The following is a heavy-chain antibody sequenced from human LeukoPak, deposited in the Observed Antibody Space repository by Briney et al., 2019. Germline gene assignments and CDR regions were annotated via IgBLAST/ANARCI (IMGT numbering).Heavy chain of an antibody. Sequence: PGGSLRLSCAASGFTFSSYSMNWVRQAPGKGLEWVSSISSSSSYIYYADSVKGRFTISRDNAKNSLYLQMNSLRAEDTAVYYCARDSGSMVRGVSVDHWGQGTLVTVSS. CDR3: ARDSGSMVRGVSVDH. V-gene: IGHV3-21*01. CDR1: GFTFSSYS. J-gene: IGHJ4*02. D-gene: IGHD3-10*01. CDR2: ISSSSSYI.